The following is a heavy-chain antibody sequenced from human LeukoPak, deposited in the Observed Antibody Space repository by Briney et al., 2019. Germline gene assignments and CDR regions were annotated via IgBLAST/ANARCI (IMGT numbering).Heavy chain of an antibody. D-gene: IGHD1-26*01. CDR2: IRQDGSEK. Sequence: GGSLRLSCAASGFTFRNYWMTWFRQAPGKGLEWVANIRQDGSEKYYADSVKGRLTISRDNAKNSLYLQMNSLRVEDTAVYYCAGGNWADYWGQGTLVTASS. J-gene: IGHJ4*02. CDR3: AGGNWADY. V-gene: IGHV3-7*01. CDR1: GFTFRNYW.